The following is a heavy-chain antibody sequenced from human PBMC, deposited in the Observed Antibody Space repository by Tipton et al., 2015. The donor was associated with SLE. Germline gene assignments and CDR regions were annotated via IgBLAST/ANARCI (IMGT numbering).Heavy chain of an antibody. CDR2: ISASGSDT. CDR3: AREIGHAYYFDS. D-gene: IGHD3-16*01. CDR1: EFTFSKYA. Sequence: SLRLSCAASEFTFSKYAMTWVRQAPGKGLQWVSAISASGSDTYYADSVKGRFTISRDNSKNTLYLQMNSLRVEDTAVYYCAREIGHAYYFDSWGRGTLVTVSS. V-gene: IGHV3-23*01. J-gene: IGHJ4*02.